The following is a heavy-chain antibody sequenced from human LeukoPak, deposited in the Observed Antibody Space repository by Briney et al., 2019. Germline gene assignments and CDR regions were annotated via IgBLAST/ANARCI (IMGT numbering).Heavy chain of an antibody. D-gene: IGHD2-15*01. CDR1: GFTFSNYA. J-gene: IGHJ6*03. Sequence: GGSLRLSCAASGFTFSNYAMNWVRQAPGKGLEWVSTISGVGDCTYYAESVKGRFTMSRDNSKNTVYLQMNSLRVEDTAIYYCAKRADGCSGVSCYYYYMDVWGKGTTVTVSS. V-gene: IGHV3-23*01. CDR2: ISGVGDCT. CDR3: AKRADGCSGVSCYYYYMDV.